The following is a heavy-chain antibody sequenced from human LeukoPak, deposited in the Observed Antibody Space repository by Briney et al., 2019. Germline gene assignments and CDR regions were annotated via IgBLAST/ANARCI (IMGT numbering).Heavy chain of an antibody. CDR1: GFTFSSYA. V-gene: IGHV3-23*01. CDR2: VSDSGRNT. J-gene: IGHJ4*02. Sequence: GGSLRLSCAASGFTFSSYAMSWVRQAPGKGLEWVSAVSDSGRNTYYADSVKGRFTISRDNSKNTLHLQMNSLRAEDTAIYYCAKRGMTTIKEGFDYWGQGTLVPVSS. CDR3: AKRGMTTIKEGFDY. D-gene: IGHD5-24*01.